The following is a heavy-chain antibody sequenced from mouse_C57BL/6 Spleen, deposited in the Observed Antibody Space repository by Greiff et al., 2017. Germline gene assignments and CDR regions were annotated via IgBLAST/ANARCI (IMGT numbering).Heavy chain of an antibody. CDR3: ARSNDYAFAY. J-gene: IGHJ3*01. V-gene: IGHV1-42*01. Sequence: VHVKQSGPELVKPGASVKISCKASGYSFTGYYMNWVKQSPEKSLEWIGEINPSTGGTTYNQKFKAKATLTVDKSSSTAYMQLKSLTSEDSAVYYCARSNDYAFAYWGQGTLVTVSA. CDR1: GYSFTGYY. CDR2: INPSTGGT. D-gene: IGHD2-4*01.